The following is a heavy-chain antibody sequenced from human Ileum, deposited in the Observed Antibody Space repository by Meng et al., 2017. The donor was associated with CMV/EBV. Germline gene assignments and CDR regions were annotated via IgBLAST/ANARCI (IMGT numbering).Heavy chain of an antibody. J-gene: IGHJ4*02. D-gene: IGHD3-10*01. Sequence: EGQLVGSGGGLIQPGGSLRLSCAAYGFTVSNNYVTWVRQAPGKGLEWVSVIYSDGSTYYADSVNGRFTISRDNSKNTVYLQMNSLRAEDTAIYYCARWSSGGNLIFNYWGQGTLVTVSS. V-gene: IGHV3-53*01. CDR1: GFTVSNNY. CDR2: IYSDGST. CDR3: ARWSSGGNLIFNY.